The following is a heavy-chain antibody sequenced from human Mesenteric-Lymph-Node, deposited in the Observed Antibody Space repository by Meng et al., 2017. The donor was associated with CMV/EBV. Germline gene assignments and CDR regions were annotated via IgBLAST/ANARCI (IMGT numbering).Heavy chain of an antibody. CDR2: IYSGGSST. CDR1: GFTFSSYA. V-gene: IGHV3-23*03. Sequence: GESLKISCAASGFTFSSYAMSWVRQAPGKGLEWVSVIYSGGSSTYYADSVKGRFTISRDNSKNTLYLQMNSLRAEDSAVYYCARGLRGSASYWGQGILVTVSS. J-gene: IGHJ4*02. CDR3: ARGLRGSASY. D-gene: IGHD3-10*01.